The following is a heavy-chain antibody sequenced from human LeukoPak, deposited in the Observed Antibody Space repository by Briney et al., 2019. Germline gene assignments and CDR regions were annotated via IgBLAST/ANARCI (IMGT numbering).Heavy chain of an antibody. D-gene: IGHD4-17*01. V-gene: IGHV1-2*02. CDR3: ARDRSYGDYDYYYGMDV. Sequence: ASVKVSCKASGYTFTGYYMHWVRQAPGQGLEWMGWINPNSGGTNYAQKFQGRVTMTRDTSISTAYMELSRLRSDDTAVYYCARDRSYGDYDYYYGMDVWGQGTTVTVSS. CDR1: GYTFTGYY. J-gene: IGHJ6*02. CDR2: INPNSGGT.